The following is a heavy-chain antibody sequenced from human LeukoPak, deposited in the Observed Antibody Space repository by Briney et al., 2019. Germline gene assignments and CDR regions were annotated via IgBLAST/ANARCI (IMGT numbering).Heavy chain of an antibody. CDR2: ISGSGGST. CDR3: AKVRYSSSWYRWFDP. J-gene: IGHJ5*02. V-gene: IGHV3-23*01. D-gene: IGHD6-13*01. CDR1: GFTFSSYS. Sequence: GGSLRLSCAASGFTFSSYSMNWVRQAPGKGLEWVSAISGSGGSTYYADSVKGRFTISRDNSKNTLYLQMNSLRAEDTAVYYRAKVRYSSSWYRWFDPWGQGTLVTVSS.